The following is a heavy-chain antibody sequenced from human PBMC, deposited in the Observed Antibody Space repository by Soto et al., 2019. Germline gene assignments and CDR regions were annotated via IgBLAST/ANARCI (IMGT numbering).Heavy chain of an antibody. CDR1: GGSISSGGYS. Sequence: TLSLTCAVSGGSISSGGYSWRWIRQPPGWGLELIGYIYASGSTYYNPSLSSRVTISIDRSKNQLSLMLASVTAADTAVYFCSRDIGRSHCIYFNPWGQGTLVTVSS. V-gene: IGHV4-30-2*01. CDR2: IYASGST. J-gene: IGHJ5*02. D-gene: IGHD2-21*02. CDR3: SRDIGRSHCIYFNP.